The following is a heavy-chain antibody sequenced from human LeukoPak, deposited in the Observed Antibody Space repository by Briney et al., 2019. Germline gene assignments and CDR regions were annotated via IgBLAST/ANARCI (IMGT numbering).Heavy chain of an antibody. CDR1: GFTFSSYW. CDR2: INGDGSGT. Sequence: GGSLRLSCAASGFTFSSYWMHWVRQAPGKGLVWVSRINGDGSGTIYADSVKGRFTISRDNAKDTLYLQMNSLRAEDTAVYYCARDGSLPDYWGQGTLVTVSS. D-gene: IGHD2-15*01. V-gene: IGHV3-74*01. CDR3: ARDGSLPDY. J-gene: IGHJ4*02.